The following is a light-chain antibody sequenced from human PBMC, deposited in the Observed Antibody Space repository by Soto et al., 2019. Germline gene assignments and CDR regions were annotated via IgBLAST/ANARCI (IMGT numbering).Light chain of an antibody. J-gene: IGLJ3*02. CDR1: SSDVGAYNY. CDR3: SSYSSTSTWV. V-gene: IGLV2-14*01. CDR2: DVS. Sequence: QSALPQPASVSGSPGQSITISCTGTSSDVGAYNYISWYQQHPGKAPKLIIYDVSSRPSGVSNRFSGSKSGNTASLTISGLQAEDEADYYCSSYSSTSTWVFGGGTKVTVL.